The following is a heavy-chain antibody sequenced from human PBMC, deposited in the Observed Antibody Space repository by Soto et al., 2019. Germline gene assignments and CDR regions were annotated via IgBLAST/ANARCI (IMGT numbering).Heavy chain of an antibody. V-gene: IGHV4-28*03. CDR1: GYSISSSDW. Sequence: QVQLQESGPGLVKPSDTLSLTCAVSGYSISSSDWWGWIRQPPGKGLEWMGYIYYSGSTYYSPSLKSRVTMSVDTSKNQFSLKLSSVTAVDTAVYYCARAPQISGYYPDYFQHWGQGTLVTVSS. J-gene: IGHJ1*01. D-gene: IGHD3-22*01. CDR3: ARAPQISGYYPDYFQH. CDR2: IYYSGST.